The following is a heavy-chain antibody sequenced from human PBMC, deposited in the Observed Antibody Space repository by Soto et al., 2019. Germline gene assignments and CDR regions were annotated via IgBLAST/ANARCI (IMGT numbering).Heavy chain of an antibody. Sequence: LRLSCAASGFTFSSYGMHWVRQAPGKGLEWVAVIWYDGSNKYYADSVKGRFTISRDNSKNTLYLQMNSLRAEDTAVYYCARGLSSSPGMDVWGQGTTVTVSS. D-gene: IGHD6-6*01. CDR1: GFTFSSYG. CDR2: IWYDGSNK. CDR3: ARGLSSSPGMDV. J-gene: IGHJ6*02. V-gene: IGHV3-33*01.